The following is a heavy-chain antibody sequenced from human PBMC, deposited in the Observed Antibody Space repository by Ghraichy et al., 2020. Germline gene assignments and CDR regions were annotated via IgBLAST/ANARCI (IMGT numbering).Heavy chain of an antibody. V-gene: IGHV3-48*01. CDR1: GFTFGSYD. CDR3: ARRLES. CDR2: ISSSSTTM. Sequence: GESLNISCAASGFTFGSYDMNWVRQAPGKGLELLSFISSSSTTMYYADMVKGRIIISRDKDKNSRFLQMDRLTVEETAVYYCARRLESWGQGTPVTVSS. J-gene: IGHJ4*02.